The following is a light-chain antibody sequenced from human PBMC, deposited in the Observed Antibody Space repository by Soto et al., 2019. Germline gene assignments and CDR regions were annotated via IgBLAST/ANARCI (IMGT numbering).Light chain of an antibody. CDR1: SSNIGSNY. V-gene: IGLV1-47*01. CDR2: RNN. J-gene: IGLJ1*01. CDR3: AAWDDSLSGYV. Sequence: LTQPPSASGTPGQRVTISCSGSSSNIGSNYVYWYQQLPGTAPKLLIYRNNQRPSGVPDRFSGSKSGTSASLAISGLRSEDEADYHCAAWDDSLSGYVFGTGTKVNV.